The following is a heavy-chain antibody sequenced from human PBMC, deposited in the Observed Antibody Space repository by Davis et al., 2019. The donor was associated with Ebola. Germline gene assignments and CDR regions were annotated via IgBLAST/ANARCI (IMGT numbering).Heavy chain of an antibody. D-gene: IGHD3-9*01. CDR3: ARDFDGGNYYFDY. CDR1: GGSFSSHP. Sequence: SFQVSCNTSGGSFSSHPISWVRQAPRQGLEWMGGIIPIFDTPHYAQKFQGRITITSDASTSTAYMELSSLRSEDTATYFCARDFDGGNYYFDYWGPGTPVTVPS. J-gene: IGHJ4*02. V-gene: IGHV1-69*13. CDR2: IIPIFDTP.